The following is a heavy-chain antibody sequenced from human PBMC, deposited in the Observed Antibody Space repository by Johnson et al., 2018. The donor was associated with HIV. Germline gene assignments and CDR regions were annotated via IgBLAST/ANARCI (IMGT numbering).Heavy chain of an antibody. CDR3: ARDLDSSSSEDAFDI. CDR2: IRSKAYGGTT. V-gene: IGHV3-49*04. J-gene: IGHJ3*02. D-gene: IGHD6-6*01. CDR1: GFTFGDYA. Sequence: EVQLVESGGGLIQPGRSLRLSCTASGFTFGDYAMSWVRQAPGKGLEWVGFIRSKAYGGTTEYAASVKGRFTISRDNAKNSMYLQMNSLRAEDTALYYCARDLDSSSSEDAFDILGQGTMVTVSS.